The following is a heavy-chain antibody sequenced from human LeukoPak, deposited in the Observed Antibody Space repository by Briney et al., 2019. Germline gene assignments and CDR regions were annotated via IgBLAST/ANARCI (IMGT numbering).Heavy chain of an antibody. CDR2: ISSSSSYI. J-gene: IGHJ4*02. CDR1: GFTFSSYS. CDR3: ARGADIVVVVAAPIDY. V-gene: IGHV3-21*01. Sequence: GGSLRLSCAASGFTFSSYSMNWVRQAPGKGLEWASSISSSSSYIYYADSVKGRFTISRDNAKNSLYLQMNSLRAEDTAVYYCARGADIVVVVAAPIDYWGQGTLVTVSS. D-gene: IGHD2-15*01.